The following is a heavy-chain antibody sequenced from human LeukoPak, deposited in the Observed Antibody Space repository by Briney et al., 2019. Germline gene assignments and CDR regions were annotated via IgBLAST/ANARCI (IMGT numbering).Heavy chain of an antibody. D-gene: IGHD4-17*01. CDR3: ARATYDYGDYGYYYYMDV. CDR2: IYYSGST. Sequence: SETLSLTCTVSGGSISSYSWSWIRQPPGKGLEWIGYIYYSGSTYYNPSLKSRVTISVDTSKNQFSLKLSSVTAADTAVYYCARATYDYGDYGYYYYMDVWGKGTTVTVSS. V-gene: IGHV4-59*12. CDR1: GGSISSYS. J-gene: IGHJ6*03.